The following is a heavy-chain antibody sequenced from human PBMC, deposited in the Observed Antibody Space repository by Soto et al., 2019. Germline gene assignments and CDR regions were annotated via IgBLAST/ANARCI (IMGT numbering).Heavy chain of an antibody. CDR2: IYTRGST. D-gene: IGHD5-12*01. V-gene: IGHV4-4*02. CDR3: ARLNSGLRSKGPDYYYYYYYMDV. Sequence: PSETLSLTCAVSSGSISRSNWRSWVRQPPGKGLEWIGEIYTRGSTTYNPSLKSRVTISVDKSKNQFSLKLSSVTSADTAVYYCARLNSGLRSKGPDYYYYYYYMDVWGKGTTVS. J-gene: IGHJ6*03. CDR1: SGSISRSNW.